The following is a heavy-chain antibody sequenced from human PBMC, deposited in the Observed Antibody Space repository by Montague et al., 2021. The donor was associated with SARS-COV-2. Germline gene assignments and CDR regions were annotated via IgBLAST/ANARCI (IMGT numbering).Heavy chain of an antibody. CDR2: IYYSGST. J-gene: IGHJ4*02. CDR1: GGSISSSSYY. V-gene: IGHV4-39*01. D-gene: IGHD3-22*01. Sequence: SETLSLTCTVSGGSISSSSYYWGWIRRPPGKGLEWIGSIYYSGSTYYNPSLKSRVTISVDTSKNQFSLKLSSVTAADTAVYYCARQSVNYYDSSGYPFDYWGQGTLVTVSS. CDR3: ARQSVNYYDSSGYPFDY.